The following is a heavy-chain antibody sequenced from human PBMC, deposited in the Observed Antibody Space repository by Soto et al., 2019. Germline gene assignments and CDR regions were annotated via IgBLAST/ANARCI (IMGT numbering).Heavy chain of an antibody. J-gene: IGHJ4*02. Sequence: QVQLVQSGADMKEPGSSVKVFCKASGGSFDNDGINWVRQAPGQGLEWMGRINTILGLPNYAHKFRSRVTTAAQKQTTTSYTEPSSLKVGDTAVYFYARGLVRGAGGDHWGLSTLVTVSS. CDR3: ARGLVRGAGGDH. CDR2: INTILGLP. CDR1: GGSFDNDG. V-gene: IGHV1-69*04. D-gene: IGHD6-6*01.